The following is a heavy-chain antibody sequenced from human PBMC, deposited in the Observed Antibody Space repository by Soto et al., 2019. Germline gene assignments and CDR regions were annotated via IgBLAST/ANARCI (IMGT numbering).Heavy chain of an antibody. Sequence: PSETLSLTCTVSGGSINDFYWSWIRQPPGKGLEWIGYIYYSGSTDYNPSLKGRVTISVDTSKNQFSLKLRSVTAADTAVHYCARVGGVAARTFDYWGQGTLVTV. V-gene: IGHV4-59*01. J-gene: IGHJ4*02. CDR1: GGSINDFY. CDR3: ARVGGVAARTFDY. D-gene: IGHD6-6*01. CDR2: IYYSGST.